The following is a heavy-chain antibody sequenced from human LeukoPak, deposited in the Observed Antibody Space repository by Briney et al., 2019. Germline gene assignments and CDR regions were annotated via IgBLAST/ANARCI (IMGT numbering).Heavy chain of an antibody. CDR1: GFTFSGYW. Sequence: GGSLRLSCAASGFTFSGYWMSWVRQAPGRGRKGVANIKQDGSEKYYVDSVKGRFTISRDNAKNSLYLQMNSLRAEDTAVYYCAGGGYYDSSGYAFDIWGQGTMVTVSS. CDR2: IKQDGSEK. J-gene: IGHJ3*02. D-gene: IGHD3-22*01. V-gene: IGHV3-7*01. CDR3: AGGGYYDSSGYAFDI.